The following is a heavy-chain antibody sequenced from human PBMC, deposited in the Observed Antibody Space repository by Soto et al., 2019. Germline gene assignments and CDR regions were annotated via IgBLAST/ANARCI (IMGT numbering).Heavy chain of an antibody. Sequence: GGSLRLSSADSGFSFSTYGMHWVRQAPGKGLEWVANINQDGSEIYYVDSVKGRFTISRDNAKTSLYLQMNSLRAEDTAVYYCARAIAAGGSLWGQGALVTVSS. V-gene: IGHV3-7*01. CDR2: INQDGSEI. CDR3: ARAIAAGGSL. J-gene: IGHJ4*02. CDR1: GFSFSTYG. D-gene: IGHD6-13*01.